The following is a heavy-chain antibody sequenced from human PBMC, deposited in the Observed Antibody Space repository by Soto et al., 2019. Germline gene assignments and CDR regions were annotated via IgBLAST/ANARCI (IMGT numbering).Heavy chain of an antibody. Sequence: ASVKASCKDSGYTYTGYYMHWVRQEHGQGLEWMGWINPNSGGTNYAQKFQGWVTMTRDTSISTAYMELSRLRSDDTAVYYCARGMTAGGAGYYYYYGMDVWGQGTTVTVSS. V-gene: IGHV1-2*04. J-gene: IGHJ6*02. CDR2: INPNSGGT. D-gene: IGHD2-21*02. CDR3: ARGMTAGGAGYYYYYGMDV. CDR1: GYTYTGYY.